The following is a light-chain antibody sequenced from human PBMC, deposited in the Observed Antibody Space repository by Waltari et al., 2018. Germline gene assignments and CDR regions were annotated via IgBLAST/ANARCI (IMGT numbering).Light chain of an antibody. V-gene: IGKV1-9*01. CDR1: QDISTY. CDR3: HQLNSFPYT. J-gene: IGKJ2*01. Sequence: DIQLTQSPSSLSASVGDRVTITCRASQDISTYLAWYQQNPGKAPKLLIYATFTLQDGVPSRFSGSRSGTDFTLTISSLQPEDFATYYCHQLNSFPYTFGLGTKLEIK. CDR2: ATF.